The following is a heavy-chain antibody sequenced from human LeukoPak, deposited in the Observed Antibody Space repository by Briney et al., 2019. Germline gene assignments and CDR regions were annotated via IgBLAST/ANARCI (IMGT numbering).Heavy chain of an antibody. Sequence: GGSLRLSCAASGFTFSSYWMHWVRQAPGNGLMWASRINSDGSTTSYADSVKGRFTISRDNAKNTLYLQMTGLRVEGTAVYYCTRINYGWGQGTLVTVSS. V-gene: IGHV3-74*01. D-gene: IGHD3-16*01. CDR3: TRINYG. CDR1: GFTFSSYW. J-gene: IGHJ4*02. CDR2: INSDGSTT.